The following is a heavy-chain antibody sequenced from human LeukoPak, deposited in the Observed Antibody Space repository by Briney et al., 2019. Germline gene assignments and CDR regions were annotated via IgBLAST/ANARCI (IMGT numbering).Heavy chain of an antibody. CDR2: IGGSGGGI. D-gene: IGHD3-22*01. CDR3: ARDLGRAFYYDTSGYPDY. V-gene: IGHV3-21*01. J-gene: IGHJ4*02. CDR1: GFSFSHHA. Sequence: GGSLRLSCVASGFSFSHHAMTWVRQAPGQGLEWVSAIGGSGGGIFYADSVKGRFTISRDNAKNSLYLQMNSLRAEDTALYYCARDLGRAFYYDTSGYPDYWGQGTLVTVSS.